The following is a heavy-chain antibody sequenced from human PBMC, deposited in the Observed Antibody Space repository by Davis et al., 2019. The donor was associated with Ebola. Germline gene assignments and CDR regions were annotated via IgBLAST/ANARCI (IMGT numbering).Heavy chain of an antibody. CDR1: GFTASSNY. V-gene: IGHV3-53*04. CDR2: IYSGGST. CDR3: ARGPGGYSSSWGHYYYGMDV. Sequence: GESLKISCAASGFTASSNYMSWVRQAPGKGLEWVSVIYSGGSTYYADSVKGRFTISRHNSKNTLYLQMNSLRAEDTAVYYCARGPGGYSSSWGHYYYGMDVWGQGTTVTVSS. J-gene: IGHJ6*02. D-gene: IGHD6-6*01.